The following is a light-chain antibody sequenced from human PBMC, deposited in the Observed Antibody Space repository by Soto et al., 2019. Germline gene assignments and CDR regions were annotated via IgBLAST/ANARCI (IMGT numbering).Light chain of an antibody. J-gene: IGKJ3*01. CDR1: QSVGLIG. V-gene: IGKV3-20*01. CDR3: QQFGGAFT. Sequence: ESILTQYPDTLSLSPGEGATLSCGASQSVGLIGFAWYQQKPGQAPRLLIYVTSPRAACIPDNFNATRAAGIPDRFSGIGSGTDFTLTISRVEPEDYAVYFCQQFGGAFTFGPGTKVDIK. CDR2: VTSPRAACIPDNFNA.